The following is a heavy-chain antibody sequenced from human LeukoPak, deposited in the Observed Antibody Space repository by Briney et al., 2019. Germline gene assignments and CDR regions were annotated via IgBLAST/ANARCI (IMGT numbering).Heavy chain of an antibody. V-gene: IGHV3-23*01. D-gene: IGHD2-15*01. Sequence: PGGSLRLSCVASGFTFTTYTMTWVRQAPGKGLECVSPINNDGGDTYYADSVKGRFTISRDNSKNTLYLQMDRLRDEGTAVYYCAKSRAGTPLANWGQGTLVTVSS. CDR3: AKSRAGTPLAN. J-gene: IGHJ4*02. CDR1: GFTFTTYT. CDR2: INNDGGDT.